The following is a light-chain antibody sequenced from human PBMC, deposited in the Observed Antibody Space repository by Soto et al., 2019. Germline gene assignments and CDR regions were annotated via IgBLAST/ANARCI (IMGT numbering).Light chain of an antibody. CDR1: SSNIGGHA. V-gene: IGLV1-44*01. CDR3: AVWDDSLNGYV. J-gene: IGLJ1*01. CDR2: GSN. Sequence: QSVLTQPPSASGTPGQRVTISCSGGSSNIGGHAVNWYQQLPGTAPKLLIYGSNQRPSGVPDRISGSKSGTSASLAISGLQSEYEADYYCAVWDDSLNGYVFATGTKLTVL.